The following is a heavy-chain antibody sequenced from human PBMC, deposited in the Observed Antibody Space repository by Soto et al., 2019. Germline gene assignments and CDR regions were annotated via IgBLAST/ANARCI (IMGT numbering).Heavy chain of an antibody. CDR3: ARVIGGYDYYYYYGRAV. D-gene: IGHD5-12*01. CDR1: GGSISSSSDY. Sequence: SSETLSLTCTVSGGSISSSSDYWGWIRQPPGKGLEWIGYIYYRGSTNYNPSLKSRVTISVATSKNQFSLKLSSVTAAATAVYSCARVIGGYDYYYYYGRAVGGQGTTVPVSS. J-gene: IGHJ6*02. V-gene: IGHV4-61*05. CDR2: IYYRGST.